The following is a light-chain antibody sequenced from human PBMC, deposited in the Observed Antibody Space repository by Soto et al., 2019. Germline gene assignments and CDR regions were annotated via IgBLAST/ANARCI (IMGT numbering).Light chain of an antibody. Sequence: QSVLTKPRSVSGSPGQSVTISCTGTGGDVGGYNFVSWYQLHPGKAPKLMIFDVSKRPSGVPDRFSGSKSGNTASLTISGLXADDEADYYCCSFAGSHTSPAFGGGTKVTVL. CDR3: CSFAGSHTSPA. CDR2: DVS. J-gene: IGLJ1*01. CDR1: GGDVGGYNF. V-gene: IGLV2-11*01.